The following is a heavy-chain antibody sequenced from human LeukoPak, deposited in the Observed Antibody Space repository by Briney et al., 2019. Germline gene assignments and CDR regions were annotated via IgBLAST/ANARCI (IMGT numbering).Heavy chain of an antibody. CDR2: LQSNSDGGSA. D-gene: IGHD3-9*01. CDR1: GFSFSHAW. J-gene: IGHJ4*02. V-gene: IGHV3-15*01. CDR3: TTGYLTSIFFDYDFLTGPEGIADY. Sequence: PGGSPRLSCAASGFSFSHAWMSWVRQAPGKGLEWVGRLQSNSDGGSADFAAVVKGRFIISRDDAENTLYLQMNSLRFEDTAVYYCTTGYLTSIFFDYDFLTGPEGIADYWGQGTLVTVSS.